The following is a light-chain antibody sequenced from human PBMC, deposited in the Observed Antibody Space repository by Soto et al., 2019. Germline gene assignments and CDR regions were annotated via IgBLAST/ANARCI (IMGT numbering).Light chain of an antibody. J-gene: IGKJ1*01. V-gene: IGKV1-5*03. CDR1: QSIDNW. Sequence: DIQMTQSPSILSASVGDRVTITCRASQSIDNWLAWYQQKPGRAPNLLIYQTSNLESGVPSRFSGSGSGTEFTLTISSLQPDDFATYYCQQCNTYSTFGQGTTVEIK. CDR2: QTS. CDR3: QQCNTYST.